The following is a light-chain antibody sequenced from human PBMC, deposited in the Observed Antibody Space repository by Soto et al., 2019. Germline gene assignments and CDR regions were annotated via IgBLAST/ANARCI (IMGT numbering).Light chain of an antibody. V-gene: IGKV3-20*01. CDR3: QQNGRSPPST. J-gene: IGKJ5*01. CDR1: QSVSSSY. CDR2: GAS. Sequence: EIVLTHSPGTLSLSPGERATLSCRASQSVSSSYLAWYQQEPGQAPRLLIYGASSRATGIPDRFSGSGSGTDFTLTISRLEPDDFAVYYCQQNGRSPPSTFGQGTLLEIK.